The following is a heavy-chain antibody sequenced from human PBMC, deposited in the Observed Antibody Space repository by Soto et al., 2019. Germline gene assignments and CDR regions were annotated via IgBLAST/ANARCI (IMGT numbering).Heavy chain of an antibody. J-gene: IGHJ6*02. CDR1: GFTFSSYS. CDR3: ARDQVDTGYYYYYGMDV. D-gene: IGHD5-18*01. CDR2: ISSSSSYI. V-gene: IGHV3-21*01. Sequence: GGSLRLSCAASGFTFSSYSMNWVRQAPGKGLEWVSSISSSSSYIYYADSVKGRFTIARDNAKNSLYLQMNSLRAEDTAVYYCARDQVDTGYYYYYGMDVWGQGTTVTVSS.